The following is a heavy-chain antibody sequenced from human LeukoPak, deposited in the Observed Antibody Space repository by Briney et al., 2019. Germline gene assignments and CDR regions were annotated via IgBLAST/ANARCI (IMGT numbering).Heavy chain of an antibody. CDR2: IYSGGST. J-gene: IGHJ4*02. D-gene: IGHD5-18*01. CDR3: ARDGGYSYGWGTHFDY. V-gene: IGHV3-53*01. CDR1: GFNVSSNY. Sequence: GGSLRLSCAASGFNVSSNYMSWVRQAPGKGLEWVSLIYSGGSTYYADSVKGRFTISRDNSKNTLYLQMNSLRVEDTAVYYCARDGGYSYGWGTHFDYWGQGTLVTVSS.